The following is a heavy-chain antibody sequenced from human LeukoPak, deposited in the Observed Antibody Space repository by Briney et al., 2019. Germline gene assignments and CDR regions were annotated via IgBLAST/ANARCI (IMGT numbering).Heavy chain of an antibody. J-gene: IGHJ6*02. Sequence: GGSLRLSCAASGFTFSNYWIHWVRQAPGKGLVWVSRIDNAGSITTYADSVKGRFTISRDNSKNTLYLQMNSLRAEDTAVYYCAREMVLDYYYGMDVWGQGTTVTVSS. CDR1: GFTFSNYW. V-gene: IGHV3-74*03. CDR3: AREMVLDYYYGMDV. CDR2: IDNAGSIT. D-gene: IGHD2-8*02.